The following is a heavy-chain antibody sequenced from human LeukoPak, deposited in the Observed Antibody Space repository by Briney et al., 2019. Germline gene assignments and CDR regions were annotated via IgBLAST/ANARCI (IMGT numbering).Heavy chain of an antibody. D-gene: IGHD6-19*01. CDR3: AVGGIVATISSGWYDFDY. J-gene: IGHJ4*02. CDR1: GYTFTGYY. Sequence: GASVKVSCKASGYTFTGYYMHWVRQAPGQGLEWMGWINPNSGGTNYAQKFQGRVTMTRDTAISTAYMELSRLRSDDTAVSYCAVGGIVATISSGWYDFDYWGQGTLVTVSS. V-gene: IGHV1-2*02. CDR2: INPNSGGT.